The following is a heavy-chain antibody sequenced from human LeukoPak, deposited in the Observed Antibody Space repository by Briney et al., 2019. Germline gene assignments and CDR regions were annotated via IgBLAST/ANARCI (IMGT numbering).Heavy chain of an antibody. CDR1: DVSISSSY. Sequence: SETLSLTCNVSDVSISSSYWSWIRQPPGKGLEWNGEIYHSGSTNYHASLKSRVTISVDTSKNQFSLKLNSVTVADTAVYYCVTSIALAGWGGFDVWGQGRMVTVSS. CDR2: IYHSGST. CDR3: VTSIALAGWGGFDV. V-gene: IGHV4-59*12. J-gene: IGHJ3*01. D-gene: IGHD6-13*01.